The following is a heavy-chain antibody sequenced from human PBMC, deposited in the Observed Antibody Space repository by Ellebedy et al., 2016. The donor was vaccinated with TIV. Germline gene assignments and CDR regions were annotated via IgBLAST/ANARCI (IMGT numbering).Heavy chain of an antibody. CDR1: GGTFSSYA. J-gene: IGHJ3*02. Sequence: SVKVSXXASGGTFSSYAISWVRQAPGQGLEWMGRIIPILGIANYAQKFQGRVTITADKSTSTAYMELSSLRSEDTAVYYCARLSPPGSGLASDAFDIWGQGTMVTVSS. D-gene: IGHD3-10*01. CDR3: ARLSPPGSGLASDAFDI. V-gene: IGHV1-69*04. CDR2: IIPILGIA.